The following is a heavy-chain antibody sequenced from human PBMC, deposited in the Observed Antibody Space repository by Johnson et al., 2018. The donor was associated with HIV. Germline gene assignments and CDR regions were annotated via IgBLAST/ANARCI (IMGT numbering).Heavy chain of an antibody. CDR3: ARADTAMVRGAFDI. CDR1: GFTSDAYG. J-gene: IGHJ3*02. V-gene: IGHV3-20*04. CDR2: INSTGCST. D-gene: IGHD5-18*01. Sequence: VQLVESGGGVVRPGGSLRLSCAASGFTSDAYGMSWVRPAPGNRLECVSGINSTGCSTGYADSVKGRFTISRDNAKNSLYLQMNSLRAEDTALYYCARADTAMVRGAFDIWGQGTMVTVSS.